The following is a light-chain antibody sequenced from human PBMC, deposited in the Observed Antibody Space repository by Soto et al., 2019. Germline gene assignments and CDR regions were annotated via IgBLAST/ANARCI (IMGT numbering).Light chain of an antibody. CDR3: SSHTTYSTRV. J-gene: IGLJ1*01. V-gene: IGLV2-14*01. CDR1: SSDIGSYNY. CDR2: EVS. Sequence: QSALPQPASVSGSPGQSIAISCTGTSSDIGSYNYVSWYQQHPGKAPKLMIHEVSNRPSGVSDRFSGSKSGNTASLTISGHQADDEADYYCSSHTTYSTRVFGTGTKLTVL.